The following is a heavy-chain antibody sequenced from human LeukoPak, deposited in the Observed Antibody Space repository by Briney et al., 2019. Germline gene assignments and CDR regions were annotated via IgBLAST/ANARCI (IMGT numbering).Heavy chain of an antibody. CDR2: ISSSSSYI. Sequence: GGSLRLSCVASGFTFSTYWMHWVRQAPGKGLEWVSSISSSSSYIYYADSVKGRFTISRDNAKNSLYLQMNSLRAEDTAVYYCAREDCSGGSCYSSEAFDIWGQGTMVTVSS. CDR1: GFTFSTYW. CDR3: AREDCSGGSCYSSEAFDI. V-gene: IGHV3-21*01. J-gene: IGHJ3*02. D-gene: IGHD2-15*01.